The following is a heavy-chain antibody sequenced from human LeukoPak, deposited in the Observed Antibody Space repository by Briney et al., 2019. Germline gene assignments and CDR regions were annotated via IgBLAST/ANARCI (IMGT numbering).Heavy chain of an antibody. CDR3: ARRIRGYSYGHNWFDP. D-gene: IGHD5-18*01. CDR1: GYTFTSYG. V-gene: IGHV1-18*01. J-gene: IGHJ5*02. Sequence: GASVKVSCKASGYTFTSYGISWVRQAPGQGLEWMGWISAYNGNTNYAQKLQGRVTMTTDTSTSTAYMELRSLRSDDTAVYYCARRIRGYSYGHNWFDPWGQGTLVTVSS. CDR2: ISAYNGNT.